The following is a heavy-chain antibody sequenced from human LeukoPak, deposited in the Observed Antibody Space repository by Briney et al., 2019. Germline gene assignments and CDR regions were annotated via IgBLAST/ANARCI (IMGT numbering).Heavy chain of an antibody. CDR2: INAGNGNT. CDR1: GYTFTGYY. D-gene: IGHD5-24*01. Sequence: ASVKVSCKASGYTFTGYYMHWVRQAPGQRLEWMGWINAGNGNTKYSQEFQGRVTITRDTSASTAYMELSSLRSEDMAVYYCARGGSRDSYFDYWGQGTLVTVSS. J-gene: IGHJ4*02. V-gene: IGHV1-3*03. CDR3: ARGGSRDSYFDY.